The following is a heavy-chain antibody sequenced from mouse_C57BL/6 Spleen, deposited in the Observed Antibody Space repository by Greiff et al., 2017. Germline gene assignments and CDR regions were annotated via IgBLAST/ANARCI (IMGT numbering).Heavy chain of an antibody. CDR2: IYPGDGDT. D-gene: IGHD3-2*02. V-gene: IGHV1-82*01. CDR1: GYAFSSSW. J-gene: IGHJ2*01. Sequence: VQLQQSGPELVKPGASVKISCKASGYAFSSSWMNWVKQRPGKGLEWIGRIYPGDGDTNYNGKFKGKATLTADKSSSTAYMQLSSLTSEDSAVYFCARWEDSSGYGFGYWGQGTTLTVSS. CDR3: ARWEDSSGYGFGY.